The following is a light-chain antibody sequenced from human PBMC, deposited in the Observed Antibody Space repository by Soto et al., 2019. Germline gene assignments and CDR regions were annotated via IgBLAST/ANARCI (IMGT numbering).Light chain of an antibody. V-gene: IGLV2-14*03. CDR1: SSDVGYYRY. CDR3: CSYRDTATV. Sequence: QSALTQPASVSGSPGQSITISCTATSSDVGYYRYVSWYQQHPGKAPKLIIYDVSDRPSGVSDRFSGSKSDNAASLTISGLQAEDEADYYCCSYRDTATVFGGGTKLTVL. J-gene: IGLJ2*01. CDR2: DVS.